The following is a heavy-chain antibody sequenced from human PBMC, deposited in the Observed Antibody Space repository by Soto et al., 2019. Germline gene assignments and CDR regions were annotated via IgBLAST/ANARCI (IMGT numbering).Heavy chain of an antibody. J-gene: IGHJ4*02. Sequence: QVQLVQSGAEVKKPGSSVKVSCKASGGIFSTYAISWLRQAPGQGLEWMGGIIPLFGTPNYAQRFQGRVTIGGDESTSTAYMELSRLRSEETAVYYCARDRDDYGSGDYYNRIDFWGQGTLVTVSS. CDR3: ARDRDDYGSGDYYNRIDF. CDR2: IIPLFGTP. V-gene: IGHV1-69*01. D-gene: IGHD3-10*01. CDR1: GGIFSTYA.